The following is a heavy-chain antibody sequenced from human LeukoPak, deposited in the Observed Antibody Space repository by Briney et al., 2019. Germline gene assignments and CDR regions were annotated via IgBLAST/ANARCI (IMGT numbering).Heavy chain of an antibody. J-gene: IGHJ3*02. V-gene: IGHV4-39*07. D-gene: IGHD1-26*01. CDR1: GGSISSSSCY. CDR2: IYYSGST. Sequence: PSETLSLTCTVSGGSISSSSCYWGWIRQPPGKGLEWIGSIYYSGSTYYNPSLKSRVTISVDTSKNQFSLKLSSVTAADTAVYYCAIVGATTGAFDIWGQGTMVTVSS. CDR3: AIVGATTGAFDI.